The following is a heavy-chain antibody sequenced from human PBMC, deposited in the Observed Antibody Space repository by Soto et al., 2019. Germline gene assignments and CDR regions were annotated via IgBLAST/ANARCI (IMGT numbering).Heavy chain of an antibody. Sequence: QVQLVESGGGVVQPGRSLRLSCAASGFTFSSYGMHWVRQAPGKGLEWVAVISYDGSNKYYADSVKGRFTISRDNSKKTLYLQMNSLRAEDTAVYYCASLTSYGMDVWGQGTTVTVSS. V-gene: IGHV3-30*03. CDR1: GFTFSSYG. J-gene: IGHJ6*02. CDR2: ISYDGSNK. D-gene: IGHD2-2*01. CDR3: ASLTSYGMDV.